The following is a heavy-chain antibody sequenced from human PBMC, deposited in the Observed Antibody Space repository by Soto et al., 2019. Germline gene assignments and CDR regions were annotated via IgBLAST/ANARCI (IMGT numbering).Heavy chain of an antibody. CDR2: IGTAGDT. CDR3: ARVRDSSGYDGFDI. CDR1: GFTFSSYD. Sequence: ESGGGLVQPGGSLRLSCAASGFTFSSYDMHWVRQATGKGLEWVSAIGTAGDTYYPDSVKGRFTISRENAKNSLYLQMNSLRAEDTAVYYCARVRDSSGYDGFDIWGQGTMVTVSS. V-gene: IGHV3-13*01. D-gene: IGHD3-22*01. J-gene: IGHJ3*02.